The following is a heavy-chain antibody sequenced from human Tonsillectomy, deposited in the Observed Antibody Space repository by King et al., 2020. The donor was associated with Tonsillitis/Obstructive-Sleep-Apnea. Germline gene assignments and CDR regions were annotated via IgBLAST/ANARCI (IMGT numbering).Heavy chain of an antibody. CDR3: AHRRSWAVANWFDP. V-gene: IGHV2-5*02. CDR2: IYWDDDK. D-gene: IGHD6-19*01. Sequence: TLKESGPTLVKPTQTLTLTCTFSGFSLSTSGVGVGWIRQPPGKALEWLALIYWDDDKRYSPSLKGRLTITKDTSKNQVVLTMTNMDPVDTATYYCAHRRSWAVANWFDPWGQGTLVTVSS. J-gene: IGHJ5*02. CDR1: GFSLSTSGVG.